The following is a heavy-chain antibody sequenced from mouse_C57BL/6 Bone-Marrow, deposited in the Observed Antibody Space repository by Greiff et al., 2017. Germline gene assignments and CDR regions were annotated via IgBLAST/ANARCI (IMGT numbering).Heavy chain of an antibody. CDR3: ARSYDYDEGYYFDY. Sequence: VQLVESGAELMKPGASVKLSCKATGYTFTDYYINWVKQRPGQGLEWIARIYPGSGNTYYNEKFKGKATLTAEKSSSTAYMQLSSLTSEDSAVYFCARSYDYDEGYYFDYWGQGTTLTVSS. D-gene: IGHD2-4*01. J-gene: IGHJ2*01. CDR1: GYTFTDYY. V-gene: IGHV1-76*01. CDR2: IYPGSGNT.